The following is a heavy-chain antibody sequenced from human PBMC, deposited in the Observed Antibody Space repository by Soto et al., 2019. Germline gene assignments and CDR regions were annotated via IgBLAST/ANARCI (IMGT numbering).Heavy chain of an antibody. CDR3: AKLPAAQSYFDF. Sequence: GGSLRLSCAASGFTFSDYYMSWIRQAPGKGLEWVSYISSSSSYTNYADSVKGRFTISRDNAKNTLYLQMNSLRADDTAVYYCAKLPAAQSYFDFWGQGTLVTVSS. CDR1: GFTFSDYY. CDR2: ISSSSSYT. V-gene: IGHV3-11*06. J-gene: IGHJ4*02. D-gene: IGHD2-2*01.